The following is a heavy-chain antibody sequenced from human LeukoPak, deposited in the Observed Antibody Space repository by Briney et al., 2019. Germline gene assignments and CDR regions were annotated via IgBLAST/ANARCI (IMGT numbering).Heavy chain of an antibody. CDR3: ASGTSSWVLMAFDI. Sequence: PGGSLRLSCAASGVTVSSNYMSWVRQAPGKGLEWVSIIYSGGSTYYADSVKGRVTISRDNSKNTLYLQMNNLRAEDTAVYYCASGTSSWVLMAFDIWGQGTMVTVSS. D-gene: IGHD2-2*01. CDR2: IYSGGST. CDR1: GVTVSSNY. V-gene: IGHV3-53*01. J-gene: IGHJ3*02.